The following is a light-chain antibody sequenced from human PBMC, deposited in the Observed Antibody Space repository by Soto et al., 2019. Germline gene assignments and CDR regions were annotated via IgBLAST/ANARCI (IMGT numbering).Light chain of an antibody. Sequence: DIVLTQSPGTLSLSPGDRATLSCRASQSVSSSYLAWYQQKPDQPPVLLFYGASIRASGIPDRFSGSGSATDFTLTSSILEPEDFAVYYYQQYGRPPWTFGQGTKVEVK. CDR1: QSVSSSY. J-gene: IGKJ1*01. V-gene: IGKV3-20*01. CDR2: GAS. CDR3: QQYGRPPWT.